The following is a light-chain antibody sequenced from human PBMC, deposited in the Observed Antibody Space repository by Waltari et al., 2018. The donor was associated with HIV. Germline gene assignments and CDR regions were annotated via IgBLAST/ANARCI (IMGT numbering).Light chain of an antibody. CDR1: ETISHY. Sequence: DIKMTQSPSSLSAFVGDRVATTCRTSETISHYLNWYRQRPGEAPKLLIYATSTLQSGIPGRFSGSGSGTNFTLTINNLEPEDFALYFCQQSLTTPWTFGQGTNVE. J-gene: IGKJ1*01. V-gene: IGKV1-39*01. CDR3: QQSLTTPWT. CDR2: ATS.